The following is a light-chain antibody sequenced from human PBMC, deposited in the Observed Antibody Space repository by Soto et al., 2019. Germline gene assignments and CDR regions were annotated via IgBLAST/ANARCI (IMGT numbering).Light chain of an antibody. CDR2: LNSDGSH. J-gene: IGLJ3*02. CDR3: QTWGTGIWV. CDR1: SGHSSYA. Sequence: QLVLTQSPSASASLGASVKLTCTLSSGHSSYAIAWHQQQPEKGPRYLMKLNSDGSHSKGDGIPDRFSGSSSGAERYPTISSLQSEDDADYYCQTWGTGIWVFGGGTKLTVL. V-gene: IGLV4-69*01.